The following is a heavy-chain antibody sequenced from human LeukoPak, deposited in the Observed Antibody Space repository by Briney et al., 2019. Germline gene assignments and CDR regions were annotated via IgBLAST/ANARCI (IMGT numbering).Heavy chain of an antibody. CDR1: GFTFSSYS. CDR2: ISSSSSYI. Sequence: GGSLRLSCAASGFTFSSYSMNWVRQAPGKGLEWVSSISSSSSYIYYADSVKGRFTISRDNAKNSLYLQMNSLRAEDTAVYYCARDSRERYSGSYPDAFDIWGQGTMVTVSS. V-gene: IGHV3-21*01. D-gene: IGHD1-26*01. J-gene: IGHJ3*02. CDR3: ARDSRERYSGSYPDAFDI.